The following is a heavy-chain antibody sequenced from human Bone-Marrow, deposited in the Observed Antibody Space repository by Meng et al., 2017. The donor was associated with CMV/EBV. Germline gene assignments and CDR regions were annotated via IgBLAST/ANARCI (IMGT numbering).Heavy chain of an antibody. CDR2: ISAYNGNT. V-gene: IGHV1-18*04. Sequence: ASVKVSCKASGYTFTGYYMHWVRQAPGQGLEWMGWISAYNGNTNYAQKFQGRVTMTTDTSTSTAYMELRSLRSDDTAVYYCARWLVVIHAAQIIYYGMDVWGQGTTVTVSS. CDR3: ARWLVVIHAAQIIYYGMDV. CDR1: GYTFTGYY. D-gene: IGHD2-2*01. J-gene: IGHJ6*02.